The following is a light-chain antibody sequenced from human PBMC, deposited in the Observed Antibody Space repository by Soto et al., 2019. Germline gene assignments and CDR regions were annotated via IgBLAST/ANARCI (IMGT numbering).Light chain of an antibody. Sequence: EIVLTQSPGTLSLSPGERATLSCRASQTVRTNYLAWFQHKPGQAPRLLIYGASSRATGIPDRFSGSGSGTDFTLTINRLETEDFAVYFCQQYSDSPLTFGGGTKVEIK. CDR3: QQYSDSPLT. V-gene: IGKV3-20*01. J-gene: IGKJ4*01. CDR2: GAS. CDR1: QTVRTNY.